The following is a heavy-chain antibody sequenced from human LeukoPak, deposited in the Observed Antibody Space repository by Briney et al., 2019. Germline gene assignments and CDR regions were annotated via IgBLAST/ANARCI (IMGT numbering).Heavy chain of an antibody. V-gene: IGHV4-59*01. CDR2: IYYSGST. D-gene: IGHD6-13*01. J-gene: IGHJ6*02. CDR3: ASGRQQLAHYGKDV. Sequence: SETLSLTCTVSGGSISSYYWSWIRQPPGKGLEWIGYIYYSGSTNYNPSLKSRVTISVDTSKNQFSLKLSSVTAADTAVYYCASGRQQLAHYGKDVWGQGTTVTVSS. CDR1: GGSISSYY.